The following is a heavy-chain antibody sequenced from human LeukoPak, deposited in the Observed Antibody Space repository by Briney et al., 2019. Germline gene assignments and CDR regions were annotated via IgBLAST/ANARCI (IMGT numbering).Heavy chain of an antibody. CDR1: GGSISSSSYY. V-gene: IGHV4-39*01. J-gene: IGHJ1*01. CDR2: IYYSGST. CDR3: ARHPRLRYFDWGAEYFQH. D-gene: IGHD3-9*01. Sequence: SETLSLTRTVSGGSISSSSYYWGWIRQPPGKGLEWIGSIYYSGSTYYNPSLKSRVTISVDTSKNQFSLKLSSVTAADTAAYYCARHPRLRYFDWGAEYFQHWGQGTLVTVSS.